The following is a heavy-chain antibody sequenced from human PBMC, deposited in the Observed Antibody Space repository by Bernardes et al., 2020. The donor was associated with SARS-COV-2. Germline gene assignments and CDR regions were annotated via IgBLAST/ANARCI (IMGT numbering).Heavy chain of an antibody. CDR1: GFTFTNYA. V-gene: IGHV3-23*01. J-gene: IGHJ6*02. D-gene: IGHD3-3*01. CDR2: ISVWGGST. CDR3: AKDKGDFGVVIAPYGMDV. Sequence: GGSLRLSCAASGFTFTNYAMTWVRQVPGKGLEWVSAISVWGGSTYYADSVKGRFTMSRDNSKNTVYLQMNTLRSEDTAVYYCAKDKGDFGVVIAPYGMDVWGQGTTVTVSS.